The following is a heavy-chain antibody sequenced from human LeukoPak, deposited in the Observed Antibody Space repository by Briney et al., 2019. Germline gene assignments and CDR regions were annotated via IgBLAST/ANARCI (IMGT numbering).Heavy chain of an antibody. CDR1: GYTFTSYG. J-gene: IGHJ4*02. CDR3: ARVINQRGYSYGKGPVDY. Sequence: GASVKVSCKASGYTFTSYGISWVRQAPGQGLEWMGWISAYNGNTNYAQKLQGRVTMTTDTSTSTAYMELRSLRSDDTAVYYCARVINQRGYSYGKGPVDYWGQGTLVTVSS. CDR2: ISAYNGNT. V-gene: IGHV1-18*01. D-gene: IGHD5-18*01.